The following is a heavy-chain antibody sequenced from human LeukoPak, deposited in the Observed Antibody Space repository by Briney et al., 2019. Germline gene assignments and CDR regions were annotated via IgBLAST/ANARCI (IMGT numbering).Heavy chain of an antibody. V-gene: IGHV3-23*01. D-gene: IGHD3-22*01. Sequence: HGGSLRLSCAASGFTFSSYATSWVRQAPGKGLEWVSAISGSGGSTYYADSVKGRFTISRDNSKNTLYLQMNSLRAEDTAVYYCAKASAMIVVVSKHFDYWGQGTLVTVSS. J-gene: IGHJ4*02. CDR1: GFTFSSYA. CDR2: ISGSGGST. CDR3: AKASAMIVVVSKHFDY.